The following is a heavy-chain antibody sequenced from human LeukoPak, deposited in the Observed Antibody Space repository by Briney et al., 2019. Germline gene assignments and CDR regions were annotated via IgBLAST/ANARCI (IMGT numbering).Heavy chain of an antibody. CDR2: ISGSGGSA. CDR1: GFTFTSYA. V-gene: IGHV3-23*01. J-gene: IGHJ4*02. Sequence: GGSLRLSCAASGFTFTSYAMSWVRQAPGKGLEWGSAISGSGGSAYYADPVKGRFTISRDNSKNTLYLQMNSLRAEDTAVYYCAKEKDSRGYFDYWGQGTLVTVSS. CDR3: AKEKDSRGYFDY. D-gene: IGHD3-22*01.